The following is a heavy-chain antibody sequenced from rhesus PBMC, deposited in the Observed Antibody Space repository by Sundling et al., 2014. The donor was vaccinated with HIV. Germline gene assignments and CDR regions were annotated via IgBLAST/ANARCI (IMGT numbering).Heavy chain of an antibody. CDR1: GYTFTSYS. J-gene: IGHJ4*01. D-gene: IGHD3-16*01. Sequence: QVQLVQSGAEVKKPGASVKLSCKASGYTFTSYSINWVRQAPGQGLEWMGWINFSSGNTGYAQNFQGRVTMTRDTSTSTAYMELNSLRSEDTAVYYCGSYPSTFYYSGSFVYWGQGVLVTVSS. CDR2: INFSSGNT. CDR3: GSYPSTFYYSGSFVY. V-gene: IGHV1-200*01.